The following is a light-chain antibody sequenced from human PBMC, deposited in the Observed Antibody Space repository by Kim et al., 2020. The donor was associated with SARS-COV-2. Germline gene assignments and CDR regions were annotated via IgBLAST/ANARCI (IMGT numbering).Light chain of an antibody. CDR3: QAWDSSTHVV. Sequence: VSPGQTASITCSGEKLRDKYACWYQPKPGQSPVVVIYQDSKRPSGIPERFSGSNSGNTATLTISGTQAMDEADYYCQAWDSSTHVVFGGGTQLTVL. V-gene: IGLV3-1*01. CDR1: KLRDKY. J-gene: IGLJ2*01. CDR2: QDS.